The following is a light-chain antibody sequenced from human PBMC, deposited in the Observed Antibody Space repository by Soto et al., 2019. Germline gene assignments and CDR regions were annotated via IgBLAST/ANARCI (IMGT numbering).Light chain of an antibody. Sequence: AIQVTQSPSSLSASVGDTVTITCRASQGISSAFAWYQQKPGKVPRLMIYDVFNLQSGVPSRFSCSGSGTDFTLTISRLQPEDFAPYDCQQLETYPLTFGQGTRLEVK. CDR2: DVF. CDR1: QGISSA. J-gene: IGKJ5*01. CDR3: QQLETYPLT. V-gene: IGKV1-13*02.